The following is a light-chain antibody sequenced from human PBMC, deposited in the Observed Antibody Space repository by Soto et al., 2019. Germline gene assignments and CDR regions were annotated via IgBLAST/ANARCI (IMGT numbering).Light chain of an antibody. CDR3: QHHNSYLWT. CDR1: QSISSW. CDR2: DAS. Sequence: DIQRTQSPSTLSASVGDRVTITCRASQSISSWLAWYQQKPGKAPKLLIYDASSLERGVPSRFNGSGSGTAFTLTISSLQPDDFATYYCQHHNSYLWTFGQGTKVDIK. V-gene: IGKV1-5*01. J-gene: IGKJ1*01.